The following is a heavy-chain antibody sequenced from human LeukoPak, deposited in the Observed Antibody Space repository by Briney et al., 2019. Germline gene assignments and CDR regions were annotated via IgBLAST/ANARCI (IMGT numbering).Heavy chain of an antibody. CDR2: FYYSGSI. V-gene: IGHV4-39*07. J-gene: IGHJ4*02. D-gene: IGHD3-22*01. CDR3: VESSGYLYFDY. Sequence: SGTLSLTCIVSGGSISSTSYYWGWIRQSPGKGLEWIGSFYYSGSIFDNRSLRSRVTISIDMSKNQFLLKLTSVTAADTAVYYCVESSGYLYFDYWGQGTLVTVSS. CDR1: GGSISSTSYY.